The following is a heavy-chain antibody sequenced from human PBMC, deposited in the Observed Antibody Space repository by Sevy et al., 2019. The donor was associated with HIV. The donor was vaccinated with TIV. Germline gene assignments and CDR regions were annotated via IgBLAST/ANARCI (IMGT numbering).Heavy chain of an antibody. CDR1: GFTFSSNA. CDR2: VSYDGSNK. J-gene: IGHJ4*02. CDR3: ASGRYYYDSSGLSYFDY. D-gene: IGHD3-22*01. V-gene: IGHV3-30-3*01. Sequence: GGSLRLSCAASGFTFSSNAMHWVRQAPGKGLEWVAIVSYDGSNKYYADSVRGRSTISRDNSKNTLYLQMNSLRAEDTAVYYCASGRYYYDSSGLSYFDYWGQGTLVTVSS.